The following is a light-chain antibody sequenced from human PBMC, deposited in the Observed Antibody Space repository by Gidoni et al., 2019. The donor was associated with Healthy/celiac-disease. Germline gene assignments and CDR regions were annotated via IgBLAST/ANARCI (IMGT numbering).Light chain of an antibody. CDR2: GAS. J-gene: IGKJ1*01. CDR1: QKVSSN. CDR3: QQYNNWPPWT. Sequence: EIVMTQSPATLSVSPGESATLSGRASQKVSSNLAWYQQKPGQAPRHLIYGASTRATGIPARLSGSGSGTEFTLTISSLQSEDFAVYYCQQYNNWPPWTFGQGTKVEIK. V-gene: IGKV3-15*01.